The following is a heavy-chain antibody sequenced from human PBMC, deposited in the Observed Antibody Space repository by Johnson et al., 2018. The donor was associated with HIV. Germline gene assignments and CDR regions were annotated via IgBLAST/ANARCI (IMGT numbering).Heavy chain of an antibody. D-gene: IGHD3-16*01. J-gene: IGHJ3*02. V-gene: IGHV3-66*01. CDR2: IYSGGST. Sequence: VQLVESGGGVVQPGRSLRLSCAASGFTFSSYAMHWVRQAPGKGLEWVAVIYSGGSTYYADSVKGRFTISRDNSKNTLYLQMNSLRAGDTAVYYCARGQQDMGAGAFDIWGQGTMVTVSS. CDR1: GFTFSSYA. CDR3: ARGQQDMGAGAFDI.